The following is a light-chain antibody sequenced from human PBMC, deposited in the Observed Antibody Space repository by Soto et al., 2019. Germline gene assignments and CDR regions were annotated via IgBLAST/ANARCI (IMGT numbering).Light chain of an antibody. Sequence: QSVLTHPPSVSGAAGQRFTISCTGSSSNIGAGYDVHWYQQLPGTAPKLFIYANTNRPSGVPGRFSGSKSGTSASLAITGLQAEDEADYYCQSYDSSLSGYVFGTGTKVTVL. CDR3: QSYDSSLSGYV. CDR2: ANT. J-gene: IGLJ1*01. V-gene: IGLV1-40*01. CDR1: SSNIGAGYD.